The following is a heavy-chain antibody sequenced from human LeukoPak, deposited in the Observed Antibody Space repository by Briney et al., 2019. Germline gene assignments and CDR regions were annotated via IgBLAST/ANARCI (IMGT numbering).Heavy chain of an antibody. CDR2: IKQDGSEK. CDR3: ARYYYGSGSYPKYYYYYYMDV. J-gene: IGHJ6*03. D-gene: IGHD3-10*01. Sequence: PGGSLRLSCAASGFTFSSYWMSWVRQAPGKGLEWVANIKQDGSEKYYVDSVKGRFTISRDNAKNSLYLQMNSLRAEDTAVYYCARYYYGSGSYPKYYYYYYMDVWGKGTTVTVSS. V-gene: IGHV3-7*01. CDR1: GFTFSSYW.